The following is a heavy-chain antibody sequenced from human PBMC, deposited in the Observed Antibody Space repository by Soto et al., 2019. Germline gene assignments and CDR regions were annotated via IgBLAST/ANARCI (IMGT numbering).Heavy chain of an antibody. CDR1: GASISGYY. Sequence: PSETLSLTCTVSGASISGYYWSWIRKSAGKGLEWIGRIYATGTTDYNPSLKSRVMMSVDTSKKQFSLKSRSVTAADTAVYYCVRDGTKTLRDWFDPWGQGXSVTVSS. CDR3: VRDGTKTLRDWFDP. J-gene: IGHJ5*02. D-gene: IGHD1-1*01. CDR2: IYATGTT. V-gene: IGHV4-4*07.